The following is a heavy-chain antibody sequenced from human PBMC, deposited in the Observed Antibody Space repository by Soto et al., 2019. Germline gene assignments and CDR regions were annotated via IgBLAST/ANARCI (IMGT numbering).Heavy chain of an antibody. D-gene: IGHD3-10*01. V-gene: IGHV4-59*01. J-gene: IGHJ5*02. CDR1: GGSISSYY. CDR3: ARGRLYSFGEPWFDP. CDR2: IYYSGST. Sequence: SETLSLTCTVSGGSISSYYWSWIRQPPGKGLEWIGYIYYSGSTNYNPSLKSRVTISVDTSKNQFSLKLSSVTAADTAVYYCARGRLYSFGEPWFDPWGQGTLVTVSS.